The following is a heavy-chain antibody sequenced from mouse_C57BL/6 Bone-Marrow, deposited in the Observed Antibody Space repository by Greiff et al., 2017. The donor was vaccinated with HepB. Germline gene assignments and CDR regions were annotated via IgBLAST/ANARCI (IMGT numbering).Heavy chain of an antibody. Sequence: VQRVESGAELARPGASVKLSCKASGYTFTSYGISWVKQRTGQGLEWIGEIYPRSGNTYYNEKFKGKATLTADKSSSTAYMELRSLTSEDSAVYFCARYGPYYYAMDYWGQGTSVTVSS. CDR2: IYPRSGNT. CDR3: ARYGPYYYAMDY. D-gene: IGHD1-1*01. J-gene: IGHJ4*01. CDR1: GYTFTSYG. V-gene: IGHV1-81*01.